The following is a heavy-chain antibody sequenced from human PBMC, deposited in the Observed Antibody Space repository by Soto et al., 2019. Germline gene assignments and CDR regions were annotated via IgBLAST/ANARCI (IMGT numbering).Heavy chain of an antibody. J-gene: IGHJ4*02. CDR3: AKVPASSLTASRPFDQ. Sequence: EVQLLESGGGLVPPGGFLRLSCVASGMTLSNYAVNWVRQAPGKGLEWVSAISGSGGSTYYAGSVKGRFTIARDNSKNTVCLEMNSLRGEDTAVYYCAKVPASSLTASRPFDQWGQGTLVTVSS. CDR2: ISGSGGST. D-gene: IGHD5-18*01. CDR1: GMTLSNYA. V-gene: IGHV3-23*01.